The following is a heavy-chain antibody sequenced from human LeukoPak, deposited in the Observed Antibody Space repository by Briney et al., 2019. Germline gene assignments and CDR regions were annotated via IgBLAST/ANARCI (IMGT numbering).Heavy chain of an antibody. Sequence: PSETLSLTCTVSGGSVSSGSYYWSWIRQPPGKGLEWIGYIYYSGSTNYNPSLKSRVTISVDTSENQFSLKLSSVTAADTAMYYCARGGWRRERGLDCWGQGTLVTVSS. J-gene: IGHJ4*02. CDR2: IYYSGST. CDR1: GGSVSSGSYY. CDR3: ARGGWRRERGLDC. V-gene: IGHV4-61*01. D-gene: IGHD2-15*01.